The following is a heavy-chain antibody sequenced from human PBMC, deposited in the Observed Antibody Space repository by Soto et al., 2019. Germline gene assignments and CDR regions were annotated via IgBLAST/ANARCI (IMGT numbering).Heavy chain of an antibody. D-gene: IGHD3-10*01. J-gene: IGHJ6*02. CDR3: AAGSLLWFGELLVAPSYYYGMDV. V-gene: IGHV1-58*01. CDR1: GCTFTSSA. CDR2: IAVGSGNT. Sequence: GASVKVSCKASGCTFTSSAVQGVLQARGQRLEWIGRIAVGSGNTDYAQKFHERVTITRDMSTTTAYMELSSLRSEDTAVYYCAAGSLLWFGELLVAPSYYYGMDVWGQGTTVTVSS.